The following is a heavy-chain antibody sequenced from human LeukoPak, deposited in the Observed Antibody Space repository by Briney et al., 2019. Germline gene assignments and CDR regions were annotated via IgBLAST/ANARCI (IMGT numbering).Heavy chain of an antibody. CDR1: GYTFTGYY. V-gene: IGHV1-2*02. D-gene: IGHD6-13*01. Sequence: ASVKVSCKASGYTFTGYYMHWVRQAPGQGLEWMGWINPNSGGTNYAQKFQGRVTMTRDTSISTAYMELSRLRSDDTAVYYCARVPCSSCHFDYWGQGNLVTVSS. CDR3: ARVPCSSCHFDY. J-gene: IGHJ4*02. CDR2: INPNSGGT.